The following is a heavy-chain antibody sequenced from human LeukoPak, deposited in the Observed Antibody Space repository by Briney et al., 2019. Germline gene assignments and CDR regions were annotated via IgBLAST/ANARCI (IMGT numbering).Heavy chain of an antibody. D-gene: IGHD6-19*01. CDR3: ARAGRIAVAGGGCAFDI. CDR2: ISSNGGST. V-gene: IGHV3-64*01. CDR1: GFTFSSYA. Sequence: PGGSLRLSCAASGFTFSSYAMHWVRQAPGKGLEYVSAISSNGGSTYYANSVKGRFTISRDNSKNTLYLQMGSLRAEDMAVYYCARAGRIAVAGGGCAFDIWGQGTMVTVSS. J-gene: IGHJ3*02.